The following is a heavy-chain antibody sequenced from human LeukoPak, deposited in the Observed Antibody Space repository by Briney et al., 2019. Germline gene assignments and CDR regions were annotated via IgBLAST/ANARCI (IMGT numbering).Heavy chain of an antibody. D-gene: IGHD4-23*01. CDR3: ARYTVEDYYHGMDV. CDR1: GFTFRTYG. CDR2: IWSDGSNR. Sequence: GGSLRLSCAASGFTFRTYGMHWVRQAPGKGLKWVAVIWSDGSNRYYADSVKGRFTISRDNSKNTLYLQMNSLRAEDTAAYYCARYTVEDYYHGMDVWGQGTTVTVSS. J-gene: IGHJ6*02. V-gene: IGHV3-33*01.